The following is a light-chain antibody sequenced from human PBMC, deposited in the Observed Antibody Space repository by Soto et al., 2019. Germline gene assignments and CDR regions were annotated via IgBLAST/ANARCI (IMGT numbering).Light chain of an antibody. Sequence: DLQMTQSPSSVSASVGDRVTITCRASQGISSWLAWYQQKPGKAPKLLIYAASSLQSGVPSRFSGSGSGTDFTLTIGSLQPDDFATYYCQHWVDYMWTFGQGTKVEIK. CDR1: QGISSW. CDR2: AAS. CDR3: QHWVDYMWT. J-gene: IGKJ1*01. V-gene: IGKV1-12*01.